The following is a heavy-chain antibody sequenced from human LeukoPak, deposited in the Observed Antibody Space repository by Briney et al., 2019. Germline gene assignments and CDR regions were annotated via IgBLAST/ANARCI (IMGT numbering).Heavy chain of an antibody. CDR1: RGTFSSYA. CDR2: IIPIFGTA. V-gene: IGHV1-69*13. D-gene: IGHD3-3*01. Sequence: SVKVSCKASRGTFSSYAISWVRQAPGQGLEWMGGIIPIFGTANYAQKFQGRVTITADESTSTAYMELSSLRSEDTAVYYCARCQRILEWFPFDYRGQGTLVTVSS. J-gene: IGHJ4*02. CDR3: ARCQRILEWFPFDY.